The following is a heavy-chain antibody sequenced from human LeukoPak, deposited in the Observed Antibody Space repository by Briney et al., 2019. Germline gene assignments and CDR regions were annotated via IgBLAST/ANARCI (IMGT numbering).Heavy chain of an antibody. CDR3: ARKGSSGWYFDY. D-gene: IGHD6-19*01. CDR2: IYYSGST. CDR1: GGSISSYY. V-gene: IGHV4-59*01. J-gene: IGHJ4*02. Sequence: SETLSLTCTVSGGSISSYYWSWIPQPPGKGLEWIGYIYYSGSTNYNPSLKSRVTISVDTSKNQFSLKLISVTAADTAVYYCARKGSSGWYFDYWGQGTLVTVSS.